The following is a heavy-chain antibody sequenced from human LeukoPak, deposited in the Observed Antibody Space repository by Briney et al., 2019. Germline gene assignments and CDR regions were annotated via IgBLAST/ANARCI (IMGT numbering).Heavy chain of an antibody. CDR2: IYTSGST. V-gene: IGHV4-61*02. D-gene: IGHD1-26*01. CDR3: ARGRQEFGVYYDLDY. Sequence: SETLSLTCPFSGGSISSGSYFWSWIRQPAGKGLEWIGRIYTSGSTNYSPSLKSRVTISVDTSKNQFSLKLSSVTAADTAVYYCARGRQEFGVYYDLDYWGQGTLVTVSS. CDR1: GGSISSGSYF. J-gene: IGHJ4*02.